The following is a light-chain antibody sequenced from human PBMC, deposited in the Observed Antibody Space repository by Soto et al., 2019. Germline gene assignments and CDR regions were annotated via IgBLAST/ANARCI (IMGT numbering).Light chain of an antibody. CDR2: GAS. Sequence: ELVLTQSPGTLSLSPGERATLSCRASQAVSSNFLAWYQQKPGQAPRLLIYGASTRATGTPDRFSGRGSGTDFTLTISRLEPEDFAVYYCQQYAFSPRTFGQGTKVEIK. V-gene: IGKV3-20*01. CDR1: QAVSSNF. J-gene: IGKJ1*01. CDR3: QQYAFSPRT.